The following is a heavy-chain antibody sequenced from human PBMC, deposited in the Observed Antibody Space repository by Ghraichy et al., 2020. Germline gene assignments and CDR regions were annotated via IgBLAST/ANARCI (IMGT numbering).Heavy chain of an antibody. CDR2: INPSGGST. V-gene: IGHV1-46*01. D-gene: IGHD6-19*01. Sequence: ASVKVSCKASGYTFTSYYMHWVRQAPGQGLEWMGIINPSGGSTSYAQKFQGRVTMTRDTSTSTVYMELSSLRSEDTAVYYCARASSSGWYGTYYFDYWGQGTLVTVSS. J-gene: IGHJ4*02. CDR3: ARASSSGWYGTYYFDY. CDR1: GYTFTSYY.